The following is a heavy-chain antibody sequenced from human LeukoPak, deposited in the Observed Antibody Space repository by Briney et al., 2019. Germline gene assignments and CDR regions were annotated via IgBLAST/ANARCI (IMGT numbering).Heavy chain of an antibody. CDR1: GYTFTSYD. D-gene: IGHD1/OR15-1a*01. Sequence: GASVKVSCKASGYTFTSYDINWVRQATGQGLEWMGWMSPNSGNTGYAQKFQGRVTMTEDTSTDTAYMELSSLRSEDTAVYYCATTNGGIIPFDYWGQGTLVTVSS. CDR3: ATTNGGIIPFDY. V-gene: IGHV1-8*01. CDR2: MSPNSGNT. J-gene: IGHJ4*02.